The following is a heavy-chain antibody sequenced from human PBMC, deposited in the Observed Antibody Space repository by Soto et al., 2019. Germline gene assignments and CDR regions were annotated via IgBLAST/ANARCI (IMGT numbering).Heavy chain of an antibody. CDR2: ISGSGGST. CDR3: ASRSSGWYFDY. V-gene: IGHV3-23*01. D-gene: IGHD6-19*01. Sequence: EVQLLESGGGLVQPGGSLRLSCAASGFTFNSYAIKWVRQAPGKGLEWVSVISGSGGSTYYADSVKGRFTISRDNSKNTLYLQMNSLGAEDTAVYYCASRSSGWYFDYWGQGTLVTVSS. CDR1: GFTFNSYA. J-gene: IGHJ4*02.